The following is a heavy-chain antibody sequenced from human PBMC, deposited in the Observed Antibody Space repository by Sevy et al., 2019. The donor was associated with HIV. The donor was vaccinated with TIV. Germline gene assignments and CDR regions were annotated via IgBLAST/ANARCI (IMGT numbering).Heavy chain of an antibody. Sequence: ASVKVSCKASGGAFSSYAISWVRQAPGQGLEWMGGTIPIFGTSHYAQKFQGRVTITADESTNTAYMDLSSLRSEDTAVYFCARVVAVGATVEWFDPWGQEPWSPSPQ. J-gene: IGHJ5*02. D-gene: IGHD2-15*01. CDR1: GGAFSSYA. CDR2: TIPIFGTS. V-gene: IGHV1-69*13. CDR3: ARVVAVGATVEWFDP.